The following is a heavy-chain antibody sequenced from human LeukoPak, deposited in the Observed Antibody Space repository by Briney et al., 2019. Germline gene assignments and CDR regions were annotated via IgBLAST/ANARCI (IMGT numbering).Heavy chain of an antibody. CDR3: ARATLSYYDSSGYYPGAFDI. Sequence: ASVKVSCKASGYTFTSYGISWVRQAPGQGLEWVGWTSGYSANTKYAQKVQGRVTMTTDTSTSTAYMELRSLRSEDTAVYYCARATLSYYDSSGYYPGAFDIWAKGQWSPSLQ. CDR2: TSGYSANT. J-gene: IGHJ3*02. CDR1: GYTFTSYG. D-gene: IGHD3-22*01. V-gene: IGHV1-18*01.